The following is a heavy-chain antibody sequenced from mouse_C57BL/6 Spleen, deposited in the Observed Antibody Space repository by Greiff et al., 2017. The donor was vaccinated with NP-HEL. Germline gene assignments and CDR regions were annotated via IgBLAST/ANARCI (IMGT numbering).Heavy chain of an antibody. CDR1: GYTFTEYT. CDR2: FYPGSGSI. Sequence: QVQLQQSGAELVKPGASVKLSCKASGYTFTEYTIHWVKQRSGQGLEWIGWFYPGSGSIKYNEKFKDKATLTADKSSSTVYMELSRLTSEDSAVYFCARHEEDYYGSSYYAMDYWGQGTSVTVSS. J-gene: IGHJ4*01. V-gene: IGHV1-62-2*01. CDR3: ARHEEDYYGSSYYAMDY. D-gene: IGHD1-1*01.